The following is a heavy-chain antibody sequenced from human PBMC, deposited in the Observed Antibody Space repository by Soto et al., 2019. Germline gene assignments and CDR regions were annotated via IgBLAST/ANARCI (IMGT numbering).Heavy chain of an antibody. Sequence: EVHLLESGGGLVQPGGSLRLSCAASGFTFSNYAMTWVRQAPGKGLEWVSVISGNGGCTNNADSAKGSFTTSRDNSKNTLYLQMTSLRAEDTAVYYCAKRAFYGSGIPNYYGMDVWGQGTAVTVSS. V-gene: IGHV3-23*01. D-gene: IGHD3-10*01. CDR3: AKRAFYGSGIPNYYGMDV. CDR2: ISGNGGCT. J-gene: IGHJ6*02. CDR1: GFTFSNYA.